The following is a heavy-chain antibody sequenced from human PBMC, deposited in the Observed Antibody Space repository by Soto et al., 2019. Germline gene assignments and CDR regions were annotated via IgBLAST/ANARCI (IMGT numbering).Heavy chain of an antibody. J-gene: IGHJ4*02. V-gene: IGHV4-39*01. CDR1: GGSISSSSYY. CDR2: IYYSGST. Sequence: SETLSLTCTVSGGSISSSSYYWGWIRQPPGKGLEWIGSIYYSGSTYYNPSLKSRVTISVDTSKNQFSLKLSSVTAADTAVYYCARQEDEAGTSCYAFDYWGQGILVTVSS. CDR3: ARQEDEAGTSCYAFDY. D-gene: IGHD2-2*01.